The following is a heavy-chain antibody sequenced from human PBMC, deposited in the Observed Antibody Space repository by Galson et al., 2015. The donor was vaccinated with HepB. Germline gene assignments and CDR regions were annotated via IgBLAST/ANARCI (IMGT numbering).Heavy chain of an antibody. CDR3: ARAGGWNYGDALDY. CDR2: IYSGGST. Sequence: SLRLSCAASGFTVSSNYMSWVRQAPGKGLEWVSVIYSGGSTYYADSVKGRFTISRDNAKNSLYLQMNSLRAEDTAVYYCARAGGWNYGDALDYWGQGTLVTVSS. J-gene: IGHJ4*02. V-gene: IGHV3-53*01. CDR1: GFTVSSNY. D-gene: IGHD1-7*01.